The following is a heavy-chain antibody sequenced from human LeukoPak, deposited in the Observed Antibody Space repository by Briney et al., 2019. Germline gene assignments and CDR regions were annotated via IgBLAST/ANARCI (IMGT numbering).Heavy chain of an antibody. V-gene: IGHV4-34*01. CDR3: ARGGGGYCSGGSCFNPDWFDP. CDR2: TNHSGST. D-gene: IGHD2-15*01. CDR1: VRSFSGYY. J-gene: IGHJ5*02. Sequence: PSETLSLTCAVYVRSFSGYYWSWIPEPPGKGLEPIGDTNHSGSTNYNPSPKSRVTISVDTSKNQFSLKLSSVTAADTAVYYCARGGGGYCSGGSCFNPDWFDPWGQGTLVTVSS.